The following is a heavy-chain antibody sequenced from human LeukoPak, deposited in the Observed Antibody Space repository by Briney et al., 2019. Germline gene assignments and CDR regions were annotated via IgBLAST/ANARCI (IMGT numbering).Heavy chain of an antibody. CDR1: GFSFSDFD. CDR2: IRSDGSNT. V-gene: IGHV3-30*02. J-gene: IGHJ4*02. D-gene: IGHD4-23*01. CDR3: ATLSDYGGNTRPDY. Sequence: GGSLRLSCATSGFSFSDFDMQWVRQAPGQGLEWVAFIRSDGSNTYYGDSVKGRFTISRDNSKNTLYLQMNSLRAEDTAVYYCATLSDYGGNTRPDYWGQGTLVTVSS.